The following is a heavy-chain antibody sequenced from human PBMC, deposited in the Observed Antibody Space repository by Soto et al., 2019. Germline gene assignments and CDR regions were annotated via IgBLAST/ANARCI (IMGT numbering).Heavy chain of an antibody. CDR2: IYWDDDK. CDR3: AQLRGYCISTCCYYHYYGMDV. D-gene: IGHD2-2*01. Sequence: QITLKESGPTLVKPTQTLTLTCTFSVFSLSTSGLGVGWIRQPPGKALEWLALIYWDDDKRYSPTLKSRLTITKDTSKNQVVLTRTNMNPVDTATSYCAQLRGYCISTCCYYHYYGMDVWGQGTTVTVSS. V-gene: IGHV2-5*02. J-gene: IGHJ6*02. CDR1: VFSLSTSGLG.